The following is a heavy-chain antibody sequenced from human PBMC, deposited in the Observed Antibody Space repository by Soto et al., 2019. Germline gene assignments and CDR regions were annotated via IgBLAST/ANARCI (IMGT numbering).Heavy chain of an antibody. CDR3: ASPFWYYDILTARKADYYYGMDV. CDR1: GGTFSSYA. CDR2: IIPIFGTA. J-gene: IGHJ6*02. V-gene: IGHV1-69*13. D-gene: IGHD3-9*01. Sequence: GASVKVSCKASGGTFSSYAISWVRQAPGQGLEWMGGIIPIFGTANYAQKFQGRVTITADESTSTAYMELSGLRSEDTAVYYCASPFWYYDILTARKADYYYGMDVWGQGTTVTVSS.